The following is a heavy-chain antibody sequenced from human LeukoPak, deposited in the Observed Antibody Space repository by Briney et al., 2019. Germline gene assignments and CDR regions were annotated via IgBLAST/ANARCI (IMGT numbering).Heavy chain of an antibody. CDR2: IIPIFGTA. Sequence: SVKVSCKASGGTFSSYAISWVRQAPGQGLEWMGGIIPIFGTANYAQKFQGRVTITADESTSTAYMELSSLRSDDTAVYYCARVYPRTYYYYYYMDVWGKGTTVTVSS. CDR1: GGTFSSYA. CDR3: ARVYPRTYYYYYYMDV. J-gene: IGHJ6*03. V-gene: IGHV1-69*13.